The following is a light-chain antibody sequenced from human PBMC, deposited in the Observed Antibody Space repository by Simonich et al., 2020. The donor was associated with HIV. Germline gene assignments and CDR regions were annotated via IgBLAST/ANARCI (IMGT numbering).Light chain of an antibody. Sequence: QSALTQPRSVSGSPGQSVTISCTGTSSDIGGYNYVSWYQQHPGKAPKLMIYDVSKRPSGVPDRFSGSKSGNTASLTISGLQAEDEADYYCSSYTSSSTRVFGRGTKLTVL. J-gene: IGLJ3*02. CDR3: SSYTSSSTRV. V-gene: IGLV2-11*01. CDR2: DVS. CDR1: SSDIGGYNY.